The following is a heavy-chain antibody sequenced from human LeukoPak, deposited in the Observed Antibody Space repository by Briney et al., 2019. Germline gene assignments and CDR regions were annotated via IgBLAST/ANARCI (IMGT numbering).Heavy chain of an antibody. Sequence: PSQTVSLTCAVYGGSFSGYYWSWIRQPPGKGLEWIGEINHSGSTNYNPSLKSRVTISVDTSKNQFSLKQSSVTAADTAVYYCARRRVVVVAVPVPSLKRYWYFDLWGRGTVVTVSS. V-gene: IGHV4-34*01. CDR2: INHSGST. CDR3: ARRRVVVVAVPVPSLKRYWYFDL. CDR1: GGSFSGYY. J-gene: IGHJ2*01. D-gene: IGHD2-15*01.